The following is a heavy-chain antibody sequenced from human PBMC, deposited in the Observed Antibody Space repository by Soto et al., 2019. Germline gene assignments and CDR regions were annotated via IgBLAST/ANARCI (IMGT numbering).Heavy chain of an antibody. J-gene: IGHJ6*02. CDR3: ARDLPPAYCSGGSCYEKNYYYGMDV. CDR1: GYTFTSYA. D-gene: IGHD2-15*01. Sequence: ASVKVSCKASGYTFTSYAMHWVRQAPGQRLEWMGWINAGNGNTKYSQKFQGRVTITRDTSASTAYMELSSLRSEDTAVYYCARDLPPAYCSGGSCYEKNYYYGMDVWGQGTTVTVSS. V-gene: IGHV1-3*01. CDR2: INAGNGNT.